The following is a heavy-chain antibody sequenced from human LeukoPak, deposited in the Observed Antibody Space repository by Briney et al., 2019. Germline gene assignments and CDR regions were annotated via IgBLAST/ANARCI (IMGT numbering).Heavy chain of an antibody. CDR2: ISSSSSYI. V-gene: IGHV3-21*01. CDR1: GFTFSSYR. D-gene: IGHD2-15*01. CDR3: ARDYSGGTEPFDY. J-gene: IGHJ4*02. Sequence: GVSVTLSCAASGFTFSSYRMNWVRQAPGNGLEWVSSISSSSSYIYYADSVKGRFTISRDNAKNSLYLQMNSLRAEDTAVYYCARDYSGGTEPFDYWGQGTLVTVSS.